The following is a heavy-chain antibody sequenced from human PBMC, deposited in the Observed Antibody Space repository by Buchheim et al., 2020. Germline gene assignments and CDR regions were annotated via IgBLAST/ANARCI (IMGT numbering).Heavy chain of an antibody. J-gene: IGHJ4*02. CDR3: ARDSYYYGSGSYYPFDY. CDR1: GGSVSSGSYY. CDR2: IYYSGGT. V-gene: IGHV4-61*01. D-gene: IGHD3-10*01. Sequence: QVQLQESGPGLVKPSETLSLTCTVSGGSVSSGSYYWSWIRQPPGKGLEWIGYIYYSGGTNYNPSLKSRVTISVDTSKNQFSLKLSSVTAADTAVYYCARDSYYYGSGSYYPFDYWGQGTL.